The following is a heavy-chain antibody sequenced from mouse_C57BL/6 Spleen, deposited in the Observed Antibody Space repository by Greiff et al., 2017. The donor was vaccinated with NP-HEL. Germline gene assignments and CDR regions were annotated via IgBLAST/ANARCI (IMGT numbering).Heavy chain of an antibody. CDR1: GFTFSDYY. Sequence: EVQLVESGGGLVQPGGSLKLSCAASGFTFSDYYMYWVRQTPEKRLEWVAYISNGGGSTYYPDTVKGRFTISRDNAKNTLYLQMSRLKSEDTAMYYCARPNYYGSSWGFAYWGQGTLVTVSA. V-gene: IGHV5-12*01. D-gene: IGHD1-1*01. CDR3: ARPNYYGSSWGFAY. J-gene: IGHJ3*01. CDR2: ISNGGGST.